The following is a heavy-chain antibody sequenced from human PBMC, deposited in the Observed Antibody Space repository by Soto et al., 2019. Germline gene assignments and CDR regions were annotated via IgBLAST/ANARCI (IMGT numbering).Heavy chain of an antibody. D-gene: IGHD2-15*01. CDR3: ASMVAATPYTSLDWFDP. J-gene: IGHJ5*02. CDR1: GGSFSGYY. CDR2: INHSGST. V-gene: IGHV4-34*01. Sequence: SETLSLTCAVYGGSFSGYYWSWIRQPPGKGLEWIGEINHSGSTNYNPSLKSRVTISVDTSKNQFSLKLSSVTAADTAVYYCASMVAATPYTSLDWFDPWGQGTLVTVSS.